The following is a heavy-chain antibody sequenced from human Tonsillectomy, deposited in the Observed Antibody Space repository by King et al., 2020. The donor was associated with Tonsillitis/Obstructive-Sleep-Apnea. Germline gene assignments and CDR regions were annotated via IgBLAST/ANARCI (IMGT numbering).Heavy chain of an antibody. J-gene: IGHJ4*02. Sequence: EVQLVESGGGLVKPGGALRLSCAASGVTFSSYVWHWVRQAPGKGRDWVSSIISSSSYIYYADLVRGRVTISRDNAKNSRYLQMNSLRAEDTAVYYCARDGPRVITFGGVIVSIDYWGQGTLVTVSS. CDR1: GVTFSSYV. CDR3: ARDGPRVITFGGVIVSIDY. CDR2: IISSSSYI. D-gene: IGHD3-16*02. V-gene: IGHV3-21*01.